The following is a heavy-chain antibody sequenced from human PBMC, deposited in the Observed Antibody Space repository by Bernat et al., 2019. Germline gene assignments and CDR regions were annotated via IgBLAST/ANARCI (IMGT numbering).Heavy chain of an antibody. Sequence: QLQLQESGPGLVKPSETLSLTCTVSGGSISSSSYYWGWIRQPPGKGLEWIGSIYYSGSTYYNPSLKSRVTISVDTSKNRFSLKLRSVTAADTAVYYCARHRAGVRYYFDYWGQGTLVTVSS. J-gene: IGHJ4*02. CDR3: ARHRAGVRYYFDY. V-gene: IGHV4-39*01. CDR2: IYYSGST. CDR1: GGSISSSSYY. D-gene: IGHD2-21*01.